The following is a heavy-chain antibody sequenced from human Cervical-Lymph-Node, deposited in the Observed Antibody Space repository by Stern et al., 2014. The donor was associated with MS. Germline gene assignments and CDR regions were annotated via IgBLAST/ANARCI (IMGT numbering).Heavy chain of an antibody. Sequence: QVQLVQSGAEVKKPGASVKVSCKASGHTFSTYTMHCLRQAPGQRLEWMGWIIAGNENTKYSQKFQGRVSITRDTSASTAYMELSSLRSDDTAVYYCAGRYCSGGNCYLAFDIWGQGTMVTVSS. CDR2: IIAGNENT. J-gene: IGHJ3*02. V-gene: IGHV1-3*01. CDR1: GHTFSTYT. D-gene: IGHD2-15*01. CDR3: AGRYCSGGNCYLAFDI.